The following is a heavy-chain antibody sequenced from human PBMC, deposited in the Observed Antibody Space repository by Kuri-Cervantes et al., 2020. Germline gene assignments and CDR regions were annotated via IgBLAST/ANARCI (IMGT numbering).Heavy chain of an antibody. CDR1: GYTFTGYY. J-gene: IGHJ5*02. Sequence: ASVKVSCKASGYTFTGYYMHWVRQAPGQGLEWMGWINPNSGGTNYAQKLQGRVTMTRDTSISTAYMELSRLRSDDTAVYYCARDGGYCSGGSCYEWFDPWGQGTLVTVSS. CDR2: INPNSGGT. V-gene: IGHV1-2*02. CDR3: ARDGGYCSGGSCYEWFDP. D-gene: IGHD2-15*01.